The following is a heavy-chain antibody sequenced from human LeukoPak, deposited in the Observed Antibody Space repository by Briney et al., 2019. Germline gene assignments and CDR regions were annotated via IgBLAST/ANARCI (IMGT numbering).Heavy chain of an antibody. CDR2: ISYDGSNK. J-gene: IGHJ4*02. V-gene: IGHV3-30*04. Sequence: GGSLRLSCAASGFTFSSYAMHWVRQAPGKGLEWVAVISYDGSNKYYADSVKGRFTISRDNSKNTLYLQMNSRRAEDTAVYYCARDNEFIVGATFDYWGQGTLVTVSS. CDR3: ARDNEFIVGATFDY. D-gene: IGHD1-26*01. CDR1: GFTFSSYA.